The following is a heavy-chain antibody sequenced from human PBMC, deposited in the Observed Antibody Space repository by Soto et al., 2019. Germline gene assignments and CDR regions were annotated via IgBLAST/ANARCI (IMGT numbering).Heavy chain of an antibody. Sequence: SETLSLTCTVSGGSISSGGYYWSWIRQHPGKGLEWIGYIYYSGSTYYNPSLKSRVTISVDTSKNQFSLKLSSVTAADTAVYYCARESSGYGRNGFDYWGQGTLVTVSS. V-gene: IGHV4-31*03. CDR2: IYYSGST. D-gene: IGHD5-12*01. CDR1: GGSISSGGYY. J-gene: IGHJ4*02. CDR3: ARESSGYGRNGFDY.